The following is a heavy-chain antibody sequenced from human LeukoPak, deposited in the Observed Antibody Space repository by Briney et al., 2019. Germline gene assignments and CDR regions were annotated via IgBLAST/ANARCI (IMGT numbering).Heavy chain of an antibody. CDR3: ARDNLRAYYYDSSGGSWFDP. D-gene: IGHD3-22*01. Sequence: SETLSLTCAVYGGSFSGYYWSWIRQPPGKGLEWIGEINHSGSTNYNPSLKSRVTVPVDTSKNQFSLKLSSVTAADTAVYYCARDNLRAYYYDSSGGSWFDPWGQGTLVTVSS. J-gene: IGHJ5*02. V-gene: IGHV4-34*01. CDR1: GGSFSGYY. CDR2: INHSGST.